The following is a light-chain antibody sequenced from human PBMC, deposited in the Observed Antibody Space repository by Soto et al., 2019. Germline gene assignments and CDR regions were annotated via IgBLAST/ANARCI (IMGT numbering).Light chain of an antibody. Sequence: QSALTQPPSVSGSPGQSVTISCTGTSSDVGSYNRLSWYQQPPGTAPKLIMYEVNTRPSGVPDRFSGSKSGSTASLTISGLQAEDEADYYCVAWDDNLNGVVFGGGTQLTVL. J-gene: IGLJ2*01. CDR3: VAWDDNLNGVV. V-gene: IGLV2-18*01. CDR2: EVN. CDR1: SSDVGSYNR.